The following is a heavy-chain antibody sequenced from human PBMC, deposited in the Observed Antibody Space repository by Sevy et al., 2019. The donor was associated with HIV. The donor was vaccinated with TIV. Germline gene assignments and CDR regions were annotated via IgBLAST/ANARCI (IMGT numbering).Heavy chain of an antibody. V-gene: IGHV3-23*01. Sequence: GGSLRLSCAASGFTFNNYFMTWVRQAPGTGLEWVSTINKGGDITYYADSVKGRFTISRDTSKNTLFLQMHSLGAEDTAVYYCAKYCSGAGCYSGLNYWGQGTPVTVSS. CDR2: INKGGDIT. J-gene: IGHJ4*02. CDR3: AKYCSGAGCYSGLNY. CDR1: GFTFNNYF. D-gene: IGHD2-15*01.